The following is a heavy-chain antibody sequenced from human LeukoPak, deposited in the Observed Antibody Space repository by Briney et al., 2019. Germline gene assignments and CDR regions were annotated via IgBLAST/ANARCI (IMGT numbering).Heavy chain of an antibody. CDR3: ARLLVARADY. J-gene: IGHJ4*02. V-gene: IGHV4-30-4*08. CDR1: GDSISSGDYF. CDR2: IFHSGSA. Sequence: PSETLTLTCTVSGDSISSGDYFWNWIRQSPGKGLEWIGYIFHSGSANLNPSLRSRLTLSVDTTKNEFSLKLSSVTAADTAVYYCARLLVARADYWGQGTLVTVSS. D-gene: IGHD2-15*01.